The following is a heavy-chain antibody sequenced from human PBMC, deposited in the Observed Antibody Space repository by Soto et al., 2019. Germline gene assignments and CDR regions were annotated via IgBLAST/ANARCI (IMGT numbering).Heavy chain of an antibody. CDR3: ARAHSGSYYYVY. CDR1: GYTFTSYG. J-gene: IGHJ4*02. V-gene: IGHV1-18*01. Sequence: GSVKVSCKASGYTFTSYGISCVRQAPGQGLEWMGWISAYNGNTNYAQKLQGRVTMTTDTSTSTAYMELRSLRSDDTAVYYCARAHSGSYYYVYWGQGTLVTVSS. CDR2: ISAYNGNT. D-gene: IGHD1-26*01.